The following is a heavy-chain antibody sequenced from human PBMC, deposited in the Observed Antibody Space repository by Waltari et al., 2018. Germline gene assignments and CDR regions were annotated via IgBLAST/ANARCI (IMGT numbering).Heavy chain of an antibody. CDR3: ATRALVLAAAGTREFDP. V-gene: IGHV1-69-2*01. Sequence: EVQLVQSGAEVKKPGATVKISCTVSGYTFTDYYMNWVQQAPGKGLEWMGLVDPEDGETIYAEKFQGRVTITADTSTDTAYMELSSLRSEDTAVYYCATRALVLAAAGTREFDPWGQGTLVTVSS. CDR1: GYTFTDYY. D-gene: IGHD6-13*01. CDR2: VDPEDGET. J-gene: IGHJ5*02.